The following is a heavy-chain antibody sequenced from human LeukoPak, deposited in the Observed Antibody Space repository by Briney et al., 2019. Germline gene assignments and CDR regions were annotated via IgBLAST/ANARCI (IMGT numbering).Heavy chain of an antibody. CDR1: GGSISSYY. Sequence: SSETLSLTCTVSGGSISSYYWSWIRQPPGKGLEWIGYIYYSGSTNCNPSLKSRVTISVDTSKNQFSLKLSSVTAADTAVYYCARLYDNNWLDPWGQGTLVTVSS. V-gene: IGHV4-59*12. D-gene: IGHD2-8*01. CDR3: ARLYDNNWLDP. CDR2: IYYSGST. J-gene: IGHJ5*02.